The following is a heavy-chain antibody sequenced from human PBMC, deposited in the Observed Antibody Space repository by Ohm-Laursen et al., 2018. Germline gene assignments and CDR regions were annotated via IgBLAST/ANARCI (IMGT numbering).Heavy chain of an antibody. CDR3: ARRANSAFPYYLDY. D-gene: IGHD1-26*01. CDR2: IHNSGST. CDR1: GASISSYY. J-gene: IGHJ4*02. Sequence: TLSLTCSVSGASISSYYWTWIRQPPGKGLEWIGYIHNSGSTNYNPSLKSRVTIATDTSKNQLSLKLSSVTAADTAVYYCARRANSAFPYYLDYWGQGTLVTVSS. V-gene: IGHV4-59*08.